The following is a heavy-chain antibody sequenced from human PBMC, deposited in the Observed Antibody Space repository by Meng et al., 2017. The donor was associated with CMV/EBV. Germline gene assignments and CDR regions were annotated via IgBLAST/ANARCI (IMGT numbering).Heavy chain of an antibody. V-gene: IGHV4-59*01. CDR2: IYYSGST. Sequence: SETLSLTCTVSGGSISSYYWSWIRQPPGKGLEWIGYIYYSGSTNYNPPLKSRVTISVDPSKNQFSLKLSSVTAADTAVYYCARDGAARPSYYYFGMDVWGQGTTVTVSS. D-gene: IGHD6-6*01. CDR3: ARDGAARPSYYYFGMDV. CDR1: GGSISSYY. J-gene: IGHJ6*02.